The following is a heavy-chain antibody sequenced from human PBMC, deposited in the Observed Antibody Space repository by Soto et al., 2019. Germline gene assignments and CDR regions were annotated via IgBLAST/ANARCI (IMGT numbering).Heavy chain of an antibody. Sequence: SETLSLTCAVSSGSISSSNWWSWVRQPPGKGLEWIGEIYHSGSTNYNPSLKSRVTISVDKSKNQFSLKLSSVTAADTAVYYCARVRDLGGDYYYYMDVWGKGTTVTVSS. CDR1: SGSISSSNW. CDR2: IYHSGST. CDR3: ARVRDLGGDYYYYMDV. J-gene: IGHJ6*03. V-gene: IGHV4-4*02. D-gene: IGHD3-16*01.